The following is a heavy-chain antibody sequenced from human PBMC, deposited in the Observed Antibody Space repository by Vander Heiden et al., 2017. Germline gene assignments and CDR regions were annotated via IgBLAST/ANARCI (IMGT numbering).Heavy chain of an antibody. Sequence: QGQLQESGPGLVKPSETLYLTCAVSGYSISSGYYWGWIRQPPGKWLEWIGSIYHSGSTYYNPALKSRVTISVDTSKNQFSLKMRSVTAADTAVYYCARVQQLVDQNFDYWGQGTMVTVCS. J-gene: IGHJ4*02. CDR1: GYSISSGYY. CDR2: IYHSGST. V-gene: IGHV4-38-2*01. CDR3: ARVQQLVDQNFDY. D-gene: IGHD6-13*01.